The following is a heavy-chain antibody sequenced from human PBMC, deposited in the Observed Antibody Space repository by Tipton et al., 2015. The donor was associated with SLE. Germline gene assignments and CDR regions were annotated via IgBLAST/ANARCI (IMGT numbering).Heavy chain of an antibody. CDR3: AKDFYDILTGYYFDY. CDR1: GFTFSSYS. Sequence: SLRLSCAASGFTFSSYSMNWVRQAPGKGLEWVSGISWNSGSIGYADSVKGRFTISRDNAKNSLYLQMNSLRAEDTAVYYCAKDFYDILTGYYFDYWGQGTLVTVSS. V-gene: IGHV3-9*01. J-gene: IGHJ4*02. CDR2: ISWNSGSI. D-gene: IGHD3-9*01.